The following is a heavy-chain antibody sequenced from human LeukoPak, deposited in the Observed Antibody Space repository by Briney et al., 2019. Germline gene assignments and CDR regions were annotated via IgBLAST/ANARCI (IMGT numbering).Heavy chain of an antibody. Sequence: GGSLRLSCAASGFTFSSYWMSWVRQAPGKGLEWVANIKQDGSEKYYVDSVKGRFTISRDNAKNSLYLQMNSLRAEDTAVYYCAKYVFSYGSGSYLAHWGQGTLVTVSS. CDR3: AKYVFSYGSGSYLAH. V-gene: IGHV3-7*01. D-gene: IGHD3-10*01. J-gene: IGHJ4*02. CDR1: GFTFSSYW. CDR2: IKQDGSEK.